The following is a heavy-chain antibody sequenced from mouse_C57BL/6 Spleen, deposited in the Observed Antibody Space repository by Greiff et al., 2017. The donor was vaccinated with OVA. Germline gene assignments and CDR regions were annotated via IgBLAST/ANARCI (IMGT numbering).Heavy chain of an antibody. V-gene: IGHV1-15*01. CDR2: IDPETGGT. CDR1: GYTFTDYE. J-gene: IGHJ3*01. D-gene: IGHD2-4*01. CDR3: TREGSRRRKGFAY. Sequence: QVQLQQSGAELVRPGASVTLSCKASGYTFTDYEMHWVKQTPVHGLEWIGAIDPETGGTAYNQKFKGKAILTADKSSSTAYMELRSLTSEDSAVYYCTREGSRRRKGFAYWGQGTLVTVSA.